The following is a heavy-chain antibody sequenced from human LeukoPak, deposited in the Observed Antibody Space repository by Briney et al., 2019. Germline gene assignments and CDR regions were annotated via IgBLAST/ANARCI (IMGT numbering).Heavy chain of an antibody. D-gene: IGHD6-13*01. J-gene: IGHJ6*02. CDR2: IYYSGST. V-gene: IGHV4-59*01. CDR3: ASASPLYSSSWYDYYYYYGMDV. CDR1: GGSISSYY. Sequence: SETLSLTCTVSGGSISSYYWSWIRQPPGKGLEWIGYIYYSGSTNYNPSLKSRVTISVDTSKNQFSLKLSSVTAADTAVYYCASASPLYSSSWYDYYYYYGMDVWGQGTTVTVSS.